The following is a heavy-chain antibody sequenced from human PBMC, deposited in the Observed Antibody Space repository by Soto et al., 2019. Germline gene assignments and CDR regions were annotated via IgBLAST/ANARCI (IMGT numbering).Heavy chain of an antibody. V-gene: IGHV4-59*01. D-gene: IGHD6-13*01. Sequence: QVQLQESGPGLVKPSETLSLTCTVSGGSISSYYWSWIRQPPGKGLEWIGYIYYRGSTNYNPSLMSRVTISVDTSKNQFSLKLSSVTAADTAVYYCAREGVSSSWYNYYAMDVWGQGTTVTVSS. CDR2: IYYRGST. CDR1: GGSISSYY. J-gene: IGHJ6*02. CDR3: AREGVSSSWYNYYAMDV.